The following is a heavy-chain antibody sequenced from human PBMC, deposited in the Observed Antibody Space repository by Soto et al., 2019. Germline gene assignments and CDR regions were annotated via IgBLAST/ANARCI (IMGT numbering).Heavy chain of an antibody. CDR2: INPSGGST. J-gene: IGHJ4*02. V-gene: IGHV1-46*03. CDR1: GYTYTSYY. CDR3: ATRSKNRDLDY. D-gene: IGHD3-10*01. Sequence: GASVKVSCKASGYTYTSYYIHWVRQAPEQGLEWMGIINPSGGSTSYAQKFQGRVTMTRDTSTSTVYMELSSLRSEDTAVYYCATRSKNRDLDYWGQGTLVTVSS.